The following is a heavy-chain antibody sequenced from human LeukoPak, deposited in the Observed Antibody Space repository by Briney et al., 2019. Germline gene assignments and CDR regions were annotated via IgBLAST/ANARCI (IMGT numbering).Heavy chain of an antibody. V-gene: IGHV3-7*01. Sequence: PGGSLRLSCSASGFTFSTYWMSWVRQAPGKGLEWEANMRRDGNEIYYLDSVRGRFTISRDNAKNSLYLQMNSLRAEDTAVYYCAKPLYYYDSSGYLPNFDFDYWGQGTLVTVSS. CDR3: AKPLYYYDSSGYLPNFDFDY. CDR2: MRRDGNEI. J-gene: IGHJ4*02. CDR1: GFTFSTYW. D-gene: IGHD3-22*01.